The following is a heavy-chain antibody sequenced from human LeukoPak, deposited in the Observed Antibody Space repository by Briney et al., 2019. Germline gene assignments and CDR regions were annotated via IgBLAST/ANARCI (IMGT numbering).Heavy chain of an antibody. V-gene: IGHV4-39*07. CDR1: GGSISSTSYY. J-gene: IGHJ6*02. CDR3: ARDRSSSSFGYYYGMDV. CDR2: IYYSGST. Sequence: PSETLSLTCTVSGGSISSTSYYWGWIRQPPGKGLEWIGSIYYSGSTYYNPSLKSRVTISVDTSKNQFSLKLSSVTAADTAVYYCARDRSSSSFGYYYGMDVWGQGTTVTVSS. D-gene: IGHD6-6*01.